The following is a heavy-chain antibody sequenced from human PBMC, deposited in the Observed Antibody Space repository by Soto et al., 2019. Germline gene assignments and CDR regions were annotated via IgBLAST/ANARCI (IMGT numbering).Heavy chain of an antibody. CDR3: ARDRTQDIVVVPAARPPIY. J-gene: IGHJ4*02. V-gene: IGHV3-11*01. Sequence: GSLRLSCAASGFTFSDYYMSWIRQAPGKGLEWVSYISSSGSTIYYADSVKGRFTISRDNAKNSLYLQMNSLRAEDTAVYYCARDRTQDIVVVPAARPPIYWGQGTLVTVSS. D-gene: IGHD2-2*01. CDR1: GFTFSDYY. CDR2: ISSSGSTI.